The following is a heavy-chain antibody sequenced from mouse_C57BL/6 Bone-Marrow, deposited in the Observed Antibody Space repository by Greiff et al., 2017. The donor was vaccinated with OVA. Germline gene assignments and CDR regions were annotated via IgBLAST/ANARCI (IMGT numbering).Heavy chain of an antibody. J-gene: IGHJ2*01. V-gene: IGHV1-18*01. CDR1: GYTFTDYN. Sequence: EVQLQQSGPELVKPGASVKIPCKASGYTFTDYNMDWVKQSHGKSLEWIGDINPNNGGTIYNQKFKGKATLTVDKYSSTAYMELRSLTSEDTAVYYCARFSYYGSSSYYCDYWGQGTTLTVSS. CDR2: INPNNGGT. D-gene: IGHD1-1*01. CDR3: ARFSYYGSSSYYCDY.